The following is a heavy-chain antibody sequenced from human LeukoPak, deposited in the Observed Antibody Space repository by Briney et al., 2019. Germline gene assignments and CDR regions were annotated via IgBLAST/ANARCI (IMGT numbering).Heavy chain of an antibody. CDR2: INHSGST. V-gene: IGHV4-34*01. CDR1: GGSFSGYY. CDR3: ARGQAYYDILTGSPQNYYYYGMDV. Sequence: PSETLSLTCAVYGGSFSGYYWSWIRQPPGKGLEWIGEINHSGSTNYNPSLKSRVTTSVGTTTNQFSLKLSSVTAADTAVYYCARGQAYYDILTGSPQNYYYYGMDVWGKGTTVTVSS. J-gene: IGHJ6*04. D-gene: IGHD3-9*01.